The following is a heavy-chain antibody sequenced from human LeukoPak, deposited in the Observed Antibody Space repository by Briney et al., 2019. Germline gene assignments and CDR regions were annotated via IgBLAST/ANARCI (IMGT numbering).Heavy chain of an antibody. D-gene: IGHD5-18*01. CDR2: ISGSGGST. V-gene: IGHV3-23*01. Sequence: GGSLRLSCAASGFTFSSYAMSWVRKAPGKGLEWVSAISGSGGSTYYADPVKGRFTISRDNSKNTLYLQMNSLRAEDTAVYYCARVLGYSYGYSYYYMDVWGKGTTVTVSS. CDR1: GFTFSSYA. CDR3: ARVLGYSYGYSYYYMDV. J-gene: IGHJ6*03.